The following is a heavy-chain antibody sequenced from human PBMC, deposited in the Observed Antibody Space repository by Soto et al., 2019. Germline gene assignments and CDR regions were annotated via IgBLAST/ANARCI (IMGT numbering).Heavy chain of an antibody. CDR1: GYTFRNYG. D-gene: IGHD1-26*01. V-gene: IGHV1-18*01. CDR3: ARDRQWEPLLY. CDR2: VSAYNRNS. Sequence: QVQLVQSGSEVKKPGASVRVTCMASGYTFRNYGISWVREAPGQGLEWMGWVSAYNRNSNYAQKFEDRVIMTADTATSTAYLELRGLRSDDTAIYYCARDRQWEPLLYWGQGTLVTVSS. J-gene: IGHJ4*02.